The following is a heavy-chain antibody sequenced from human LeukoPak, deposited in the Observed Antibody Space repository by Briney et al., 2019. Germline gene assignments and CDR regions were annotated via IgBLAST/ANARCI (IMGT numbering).Heavy chain of an antibody. CDR1: GDSVSSNSAD. V-gene: IGHV6-1*01. D-gene: IGHD6-19*01. CDR2: TYYRSKWYN. J-gene: IGHJ4*02. Sequence: SQTLSLTCAISGDSVSSNSADWNWVRQSRSRGLEWLGRTYYRSKWYNDYAVSVKSRITINPDTSKNQFSLQLNSVTPEDTAVYYCAREIGSSGWHPGGTLDYWGQGTLVTVSS. CDR3: AREIGSSGWHPGGTLDY.